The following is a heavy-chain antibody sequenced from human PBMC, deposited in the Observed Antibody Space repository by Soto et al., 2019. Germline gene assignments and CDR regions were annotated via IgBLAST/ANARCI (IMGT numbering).Heavy chain of an antibody. J-gene: IGHJ4*02. V-gene: IGHV3-74*01. CDR3: ARGRDGYNWGACDY. D-gene: IGHD5-12*01. Sequence: EVQLVESGGGLVQPGGSLRLSFAASGFTFSSYWMHWVRQAPGKGLVWVSRINSDGSSTSYADSVKGRFTISRDNAKNTLYLQMNSLRAEDTAVYYCARGRDGYNWGACDYWGQGTLVTVSS. CDR1: GFTFSSYW. CDR2: INSDGSST.